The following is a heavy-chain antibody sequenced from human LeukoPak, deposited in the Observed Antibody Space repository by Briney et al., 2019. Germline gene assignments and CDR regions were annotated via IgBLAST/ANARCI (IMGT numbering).Heavy chain of an antibody. Sequence: HGESLKISCKGSGYSLTSYWIAWVRQMPGKGLEWMGIIYPGDSETRYSPSFQGQVTISADKSNSTAYLQWSSLKASDTAMYYCARQSGYYFDYWGQGTLVTVSS. CDR3: ARQSGYYFDY. D-gene: IGHD7-27*01. V-gene: IGHV5-51*01. CDR1: GYSLTSYW. J-gene: IGHJ4*02. CDR2: IYPGDSET.